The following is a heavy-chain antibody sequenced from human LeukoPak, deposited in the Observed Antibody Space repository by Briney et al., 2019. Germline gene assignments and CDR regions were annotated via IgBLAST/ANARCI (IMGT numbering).Heavy chain of an antibody. CDR2: IKTKSDGGPT. CDR3: ATYGSGRKFDY. V-gene: IGHV3-15*01. D-gene: IGHD3-10*01. J-gene: IGHJ4*02. Sequence: GGSLRLSCAASGFTFSDAWMSWVRQTPGKGLEWIGRIKTKSDGGPTDYAVPVKGRFTISRDDSKNTLYLQMNSLKTEDTGVYYCATYGSGRKFDYWGQGTLVTVSS. CDR1: GFTFSDAW.